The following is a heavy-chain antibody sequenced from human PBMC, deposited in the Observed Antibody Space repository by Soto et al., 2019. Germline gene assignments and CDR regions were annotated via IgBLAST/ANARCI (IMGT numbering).Heavy chain of an antibody. CDR3: ARGLNVYYFDY. D-gene: IGHD3-16*01. J-gene: IGHJ4*02. CDR2: INAGNANT. CDR1: GYTFTSYA. Sequence: ASVKVSCKASGYTFTSYAMHWVRQAPGQRLEWMGWINAGNANTKYSQKFQGRVTITRDTSASTAYMELSSLRSEDTAVYYCARGLNVYYFDYWGQGTLVTVSS. V-gene: IGHV1-3*01.